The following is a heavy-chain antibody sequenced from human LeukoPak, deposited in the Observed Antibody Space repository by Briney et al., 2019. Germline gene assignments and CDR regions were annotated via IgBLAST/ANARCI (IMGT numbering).Heavy chain of an antibody. CDR1: GFTFSSYG. CDR3: ATHSGTPGGGDTFDI. V-gene: IGHV3-48*01. J-gene: IGHJ3*02. CDR2: ISSSSSTI. Sequence: PGGSLRLSCAASGFTFSSYGMHWVRQAPGKGLEWVSHISSSSSTIYYADSVKGRFTISRDNAKNSLYLQMNSLRAEDTAVYYCATHSGTPGGGDTFDIWGQGAMVTVSS. D-gene: IGHD3-10*01.